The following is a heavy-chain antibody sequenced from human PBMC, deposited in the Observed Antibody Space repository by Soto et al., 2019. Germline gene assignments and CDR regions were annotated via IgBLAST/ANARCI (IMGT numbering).Heavy chain of an antibody. CDR3: ARVPRGVTPSFDY. J-gene: IGHJ4*02. V-gene: IGHV1-3*01. Sequence: GASVKASCTTSGGTFSSYAISWVRQAPGQRLEWMGWINAGNGNTKYSQKFQGRVTITRDTSASTAYMELSSLRSEDTAVYYCARVPRGVTPSFDYWGQGTLVTVSS. CDR1: GGTFSSYA. D-gene: IGHD2-21*02. CDR2: INAGNGNT.